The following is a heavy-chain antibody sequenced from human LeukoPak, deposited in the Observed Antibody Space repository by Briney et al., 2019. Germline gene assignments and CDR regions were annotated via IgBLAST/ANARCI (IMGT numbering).Heavy chain of an antibody. Sequence: PSETLSLTCTVSGGSLSRGGYYWNWIRQHPGKGLEWIGFTSYSEGTYYNPSLMSRITISVDISQNQFSLKMRDVTAADTAVYFCATADWESFYFDSWGQGALVAVSS. CDR2: TSYSEGT. CDR1: GGSLSRGGYY. J-gene: IGHJ4*02. CDR3: ATADWESFYFDS. D-gene: IGHD1-26*01. V-gene: IGHV4-31*03.